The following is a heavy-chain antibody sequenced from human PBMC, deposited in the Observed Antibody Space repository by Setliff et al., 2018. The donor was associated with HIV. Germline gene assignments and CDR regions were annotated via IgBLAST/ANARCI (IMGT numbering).Heavy chain of an antibody. V-gene: IGHV3-7*01. CDR1: GFMFGVDW. CDR2: VTPDGGDK. Sequence: HGESLKISCAASGFMFGVDWMSWVRQTPGKGLEWVASVTPDGGDKYYANSMRGRFTISRDNGKNAVYLQMNSLTAEDTARYYCVRDLARVIAHWGQGTLVTVSS. CDR3: VRDLARVIAH. D-gene: IGHD2-21*01. J-gene: IGHJ4*02.